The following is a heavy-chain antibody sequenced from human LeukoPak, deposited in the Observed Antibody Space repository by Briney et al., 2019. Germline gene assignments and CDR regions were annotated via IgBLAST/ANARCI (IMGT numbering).Heavy chain of an antibody. Sequence: SETLSLTCTVSGGSITSYYWSWIRQPPGKGLEWIGYIYFSGSTNYNPSLKSRVTISIDTSKNQFSLKLSSVTAADTALYYCARATTAYCTGGICPNFDYWGQGTLVTVSS. CDR2: IYFSGST. CDR1: GGSITSYY. D-gene: IGHD2-8*02. V-gene: IGHV4-59*01. J-gene: IGHJ4*02. CDR3: ARATTAYCTGGICPNFDY.